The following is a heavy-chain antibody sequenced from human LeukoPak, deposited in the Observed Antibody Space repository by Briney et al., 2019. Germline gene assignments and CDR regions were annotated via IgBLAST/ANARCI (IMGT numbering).Heavy chain of an antibody. CDR1: GVSISSYY. V-gene: IGHV4-39*01. D-gene: IGHD6-19*01. CDR2: IYYSGST. Sequence: PSETLSLTCTVSGVSISSYYWGWIRQPPGKGREWIGSIYYSGSTYYNPSLKSRVTISVDTSKNQFSLKLSSVTAADTAVYYCARKVSGTGGWFDPWGQGTLVTVSS. CDR3: ARKVSGTGGWFDP. J-gene: IGHJ5*02.